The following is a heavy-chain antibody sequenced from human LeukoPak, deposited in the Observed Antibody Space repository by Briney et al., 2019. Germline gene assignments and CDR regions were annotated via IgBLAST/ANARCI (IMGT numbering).Heavy chain of an antibody. D-gene: IGHD5-24*01. V-gene: IGHV3-7*01. J-gene: IGHJ3*02. CDR3: ARESNYDAFDI. Sequence: GGSLRLPCAASGFTFSSYPLNWVRQAPGKGLEWVANIKQDGSEKYYVDSVKGRFTISRDNAKNSLYLQMNSLRAEDTAVYYCARESNYDAFDIWGQGTMVTVSS. CDR2: IKQDGSEK. CDR1: GFTFSSYP.